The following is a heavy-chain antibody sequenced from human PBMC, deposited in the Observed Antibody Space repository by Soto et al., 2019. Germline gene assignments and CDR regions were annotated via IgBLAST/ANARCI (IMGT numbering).Heavy chain of an antibody. D-gene: IGHD4-17*01. J-gene: IGHJ4*02. CDR1: GGSISSSSYY. Sequence: SETLSLTCTVSGGSISSSSYYWGWIRQPPGKGLEWIGSIFYSGSTYYNPSLKSRVTISVDTSKNQFSLKLSSVTAADTAVYYCARLYGNSYFDYWGQGTLVTVSS. V-gene: IGHV4-39*01. CDR3: ARLYGNSYFDY. CDR2: IFYSGST.